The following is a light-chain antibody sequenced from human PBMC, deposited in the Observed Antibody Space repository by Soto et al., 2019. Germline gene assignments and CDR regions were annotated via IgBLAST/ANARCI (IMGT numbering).Light chain of an antibody. CDR3: QVWDSTGDQFVL. J-gene: IGLJ2*01. Sequence: SYELTQPPSVSVAPGQTARITCGENNIGSKAVHWYQQKPGQAPVVVVYDDSDRPSGIPERFSGSNSGNTATLTISRVEAGDEADYYCQVWDSTGDQFVLFGGGTKLTVL. CDR2: DDS. V-gene: IGLV3-21*02. CDR1: NIGSKA.